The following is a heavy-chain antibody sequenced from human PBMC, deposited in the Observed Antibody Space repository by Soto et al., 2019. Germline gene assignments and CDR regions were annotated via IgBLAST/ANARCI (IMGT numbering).Heavy chain of an antibody. CDR1: GFTFSSYG. CDR3: ARGKGYGIPSAGFDY. V-gene: IGHV3-33*01. Sequence: GGSLRLSCAASGFTFSSYGMHWVRQAPGKGLEWVAVIWYDGSNKYYADSVKGRFTISRDNSKNTLYLQMNSLRAEDTAVYYCARGKGYGIPSAGFDYWGQGTLVTVSS. CDR2: IWYDGSNK. D-gene: IGHD2-8*01. J-gene: IGHJ4*02.